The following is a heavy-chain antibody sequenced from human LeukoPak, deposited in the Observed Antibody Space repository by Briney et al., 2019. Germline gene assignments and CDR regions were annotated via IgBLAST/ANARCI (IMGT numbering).Heavy chain of an antibody. J-gene: IGHJ4*02. V-gene: IGHV4-39*01. D-gene: IGHD4-23*01. CDR1: GGSISSSSYY. Sequence: SETPSLTCTVSGGSISSSSYYWGWIRQPPGKGLEWIGSIYYSGSTYYNPSLKSRVTISVDTSKNQFSLKLSSVTAADTAVYYCARQSVGFDYWGQGTLVTVSS. CDR3: ARQSVGFDY. CDR2: IYYSGST.